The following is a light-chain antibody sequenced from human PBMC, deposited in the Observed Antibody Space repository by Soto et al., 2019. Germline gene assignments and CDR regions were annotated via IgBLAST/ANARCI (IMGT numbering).Light chain of an antibody. V-gene: IGLV2-11*01. CDR3: SSHAGSSVV. CDR2: DVT. Sequence: QSVLTQPASVSGSPGQSISISCTGTSSDIGDYNFVSWYQQHPGKAPKLMIYDVTTRPSGVPDRFSGSKSGNTASLTISGLQAEDEADYYCSSHAGSSVVFGTGTKVTVL. J-gene: IGLJ1*01. CDR1: SSDIGDYNF.